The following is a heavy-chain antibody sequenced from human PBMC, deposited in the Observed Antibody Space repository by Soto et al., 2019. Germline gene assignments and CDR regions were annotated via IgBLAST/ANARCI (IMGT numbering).Heavy chain of an antibody. J-gene: IGHJ5*02. D-gene: IGHD2-8*01. CDR1: GGSISSGGYY. CDR3: ARSVFP. Sequence: SETLFLTCTVSGGSISSGGYYWNWIRQHPGKGLEWIGYIYYSGSTYYNPSLKSRVTISVDTSKKQLPMKLSYVTAADTAVYYCARSVFPWGQGTLVTVS. CDR2: IYYSGST. V-gene: IGHV4-31*03.